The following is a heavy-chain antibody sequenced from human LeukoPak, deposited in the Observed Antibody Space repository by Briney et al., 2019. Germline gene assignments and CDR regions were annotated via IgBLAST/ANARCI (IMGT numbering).Heavy chain of an antibody. CDR2: ISYDGSNK. V-gene: IGHV3-30-3*01. J-gene: IGHJ4*02. D-gene: IGHD2-2*01. CDR3: ANHLACGSTSCPPFDD. Sequence: GGSLRLSCAASGFTFSSYAMHWVRQAPGKGLEWVAVISYDGSNKYYADSVKGRFTISRDNSKNTLYLQMNSLRAEDTAVYYCANHLACGSTSCPPFDDWGQGTLVTVSS. CDR1: GFTFSSYA.